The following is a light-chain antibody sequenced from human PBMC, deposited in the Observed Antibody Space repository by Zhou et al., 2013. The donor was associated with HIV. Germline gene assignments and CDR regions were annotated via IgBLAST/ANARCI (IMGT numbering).Light chain of an antibody. J-gene: IGLJ2*01. V-gene: IGLV2-8*01. CDR3: GSYAGSSIWI. Sequence: QSALTQPPSASGSPGQSVTISCTGTSSDVGGYNYVSWYQQHSGKAPKLIIYEVSKRPSGVPDRFSGSKSGNTASLTVSGLQAEDESDYYCGSYAGSSIWIFGGGTK. CDR1: SSDVGGYNY. CDR2: EVS.